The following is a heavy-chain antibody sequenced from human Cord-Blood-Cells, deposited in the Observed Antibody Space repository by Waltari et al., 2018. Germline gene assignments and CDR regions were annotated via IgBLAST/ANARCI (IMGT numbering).Heavy chain of an antibody. CDR3: AKSYDFWSGYPRPVYYYYMDV. CDR2: SSGSGGST. D-gene: IGHD3-3*01. V-gene: IGHV3-23*01. Sequence: EVQLLESGGGLVQPGGSLRLSCAASGFTFSSYAMSWVRQAPGKGLEWGSASSGSGGSTYYADSVKGRFTIARDNSKNTLYLQMNSLRAEDTAVYYCAKSYDFWSGYPRPVYYYYMDVWGKGTTVTVSS. J-gene: IGHJ6*03. CDR1: GFTFSSYA.